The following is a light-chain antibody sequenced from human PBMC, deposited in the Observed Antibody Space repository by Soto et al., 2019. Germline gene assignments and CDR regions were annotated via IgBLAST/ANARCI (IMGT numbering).Light chain of an antibody. J-gene: IGKJ2*01. CDR1: QSVSNNY. Sequence: EVVLTQSPGTLSLSPGERATLSCRASQSVSNNYLAWYQQKPGQAPRLLIFGSSDRATGIPDRFSGSGSGNDFIFTIGSREREDVARYNCYLYRGSPPKIFGLGTKLE. CDR3: YLYRGSPPKI. V-gene: IGKV3-20*01. CDR2: GSS.